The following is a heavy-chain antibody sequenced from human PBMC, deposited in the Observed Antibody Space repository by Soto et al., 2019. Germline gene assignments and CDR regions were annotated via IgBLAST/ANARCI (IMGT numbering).Heavy chain of an antibody. CDR1: GFTFSSYS. Sequence: GGSLRLSCAASGFTFSSYSMNWVRQAPGKGLEWVSSISSSSSYIYYADSVKGRFTISRDNAKNSLYLQMNSLRAEDTAVYYCARGRPTGEFCWCCCFYSGPFDHWGQGTLVTVPS. J-gene: IGHJ4*01. V-gene: IGHV3-21*01. D-gene: IGHD2-15*01. CDR3: ARGRPTGEFCWCCCFYSGPFDH. CDR2: ISSSSSYI.